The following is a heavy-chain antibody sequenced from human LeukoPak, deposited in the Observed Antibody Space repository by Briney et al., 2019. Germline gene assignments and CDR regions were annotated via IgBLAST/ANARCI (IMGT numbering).Heavy chain of an antibody. Sequence: GGSLRLSCAASGFTFRDAWLTWVRQAPGKGLEWVGRIRSKTDGGTTDYAVSVQGRFTISRDDSKNTLYLQMSSLKTEDTAVYYCAKHIYGVVSIQQWGQGTLVTVSS. V-gene: IGHV3-15*01. CDR1: GFTFRDAW. D-gene: IGHD3-3*01. CDR2: IRSKTDGGTT. J-gene: IGHJ1*01. CDR3: AKHIYGVVSIQQ.